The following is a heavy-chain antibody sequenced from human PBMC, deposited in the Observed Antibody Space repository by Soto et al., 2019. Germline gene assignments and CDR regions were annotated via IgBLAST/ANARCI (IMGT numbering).Heavy chain of an antibody. V-gene: IGHV1-3*01. CDR3: ARPVGYVDLGFWSGYPDVFDL. J-gene: IGHJ3*01. D-gene: IGHD3-3*01. CDR1: GYSFTRDV. Sequence: GASVKVSCKASGYSFTRDVMHWVRQAPGQRLEWMGWINGGNGNTKYSQKFQGRVTITRDTSASTAYMELSSLRSEDTAVYYCARPVGYVDLGFWSGYPDVFDLWGQGTMVTVSS. CDR2: INGGNGNT.